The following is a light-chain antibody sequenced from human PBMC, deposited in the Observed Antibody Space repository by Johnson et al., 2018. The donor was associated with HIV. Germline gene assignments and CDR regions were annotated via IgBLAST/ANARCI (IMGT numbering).Light chain of an antibody. CDR1: SSNIGNNY. Sequence: QSVLTQPPSVSAAPGQKVTISCSGSSSNIGNNYVSWYQQLPGTAPKLLIYDTYKRFFEIPDRFSGSKSGTSATLGITGLQTGDEADYYCGTWDSSLSAGRVFGTGTKVTVL. CDR2: DTY. CDR3: GTWDSSLSAGRV. V-gene: IGLV1-51*01. J-gene: IGLJ1*01.